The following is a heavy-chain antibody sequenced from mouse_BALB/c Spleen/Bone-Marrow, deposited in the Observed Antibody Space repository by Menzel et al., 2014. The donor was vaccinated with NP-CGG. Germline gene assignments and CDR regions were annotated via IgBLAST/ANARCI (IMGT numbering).Heavy chain of an antibody. CDR2: IDPANGNT. D-gene: IGHD2-3*01. CDR3: ARRGDGYYAWFAY. J-gene: IGHJ3*01. Sequence: EVQLQQSGAELVKPGASAKLSCTASGFNIKDTYMHWVEQRPEQGLEWIGRIDPANGNTKYDPKFQGKATITADTSSNTAYLQLSSLTSEDTAVYYCARRGDGYYAWFAYWGQGTLVTVSA. CDR1: GFNIKDTY. V-gene: IGHV14-3*02.